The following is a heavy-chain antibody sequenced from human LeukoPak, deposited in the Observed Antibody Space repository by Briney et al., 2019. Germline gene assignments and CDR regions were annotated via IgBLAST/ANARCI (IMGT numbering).Heavy chain of an antibody. CDR1: GFTFSSYG. J-gene: IGHJ3*02. V-gene: IGHV3-30*02. CDR3: AKDYDFWSGPDAFDI. D-gene: IGHD3-3*01. CDR2: IRYDGSNK. Sequence: PGGSLRLSCAASGFTFSSYGMHWVRQATGKGLEWVTFIRYDGSNKYYADSVKGRFTISRDNSKNTLYLQMNSLRAEDTAVYYCAKDYDFWSGPDAFDIWGQGTMVTVSS.